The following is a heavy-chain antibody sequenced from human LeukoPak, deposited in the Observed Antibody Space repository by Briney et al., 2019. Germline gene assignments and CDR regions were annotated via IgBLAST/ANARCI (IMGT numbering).Heavy chain of an antibody. CDR1: GFSLRDHG. J-gene: IGHJ6*02. D-gene: IGHD2-2*01. Sequence: PGGSLRLSCAASGFSLRDHGMHWVRQATGKGLEWVAGLWYDGSNADYAESVKGRFTIFTDHSKNTLQLQMNRLRVEDTCIYYCARDGQNASPYAVDGWGEGTVVTVS. V-gene: IGHV3-33*01. CDR3: ARDGQNASPYAVDG. CDR2: LWYDGSNA.